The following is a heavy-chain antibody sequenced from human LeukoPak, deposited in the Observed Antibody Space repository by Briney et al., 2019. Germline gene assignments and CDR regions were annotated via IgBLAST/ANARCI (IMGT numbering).Heavy chain of an antibody. D-gene: IGHD1-26*01. CDR3: ARYSGSYPHDAFEI. J-gene: IGHJ3*02. V-gene: IGHV4-59*01. CDR1: GGSISSYY. Sequence: LETLSLTCTVSGGSISSYYWSWIRQPPGKGLEWIGYIYYSGSTSYNPSLKSRVTISVDTSKNQFSLKLRSVTAADTAVYYCARYSGSYPHDAFEIWGQGTMVTVSS. CDR2: IYYSGST.